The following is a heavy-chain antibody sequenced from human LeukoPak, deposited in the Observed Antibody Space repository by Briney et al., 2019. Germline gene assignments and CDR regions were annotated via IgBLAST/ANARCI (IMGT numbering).Heavy chain of an antibody. V-gene: IGHV4-4*07. CDR2: IYTSGST. D-gene: IGHD3-3*01. J-gene: IGHJ5*02. CDR3: ARGPPYYDFWSGNNWFDP. CDR1: GGSISSYY. Sequence: PSETLSLTCTVSGGSISSYYWSWIRQPAGKGLEWIGRIYTSGSTNYNPSLKSRVTMPVDTSKNQFSLKLSSVTAADTAVYYCARGPPYYDFWSGNNWFDPWGQGTLVTVSS.